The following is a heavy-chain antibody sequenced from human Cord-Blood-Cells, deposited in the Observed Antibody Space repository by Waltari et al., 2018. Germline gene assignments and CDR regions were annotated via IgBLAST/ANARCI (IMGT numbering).Heavy chain of an antibody. V-gene: IGHV3-30*18. CDR2: ISYDGSNK. Sequence: QVQLVASGGGVVEPGRSVRLAYAASGFPFIRYGSHGARQAPGNGLEWVAVISYDGSNKYYADSVKGRFTISRDNSKNTLYLQMNSLRAEDTAVYYCVKVAYSSSYYFDYWGQGTLVTVSS. J-gene: IGHJ4*02. CDR1: GFPFIRYG. D-gene: IGHD6-6*01. CDR3: VKVAYSSSYYFDY.